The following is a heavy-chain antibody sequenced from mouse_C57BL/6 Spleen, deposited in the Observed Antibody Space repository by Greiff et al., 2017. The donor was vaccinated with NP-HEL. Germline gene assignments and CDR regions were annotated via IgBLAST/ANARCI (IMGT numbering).Heavy chain of an antibody. CDR3: AGSTSLDGPGV. CDR2: IYPRRGNT. D-gene: IGHD1-2*01. Sequence: QVQLQQSGAELARPGASVKLSCKASGYTFTSYGISWVKQRTGQGLEWIGEIYPRRGNTYYNEKFKGKATLTAYKSSSTAYMELRSLTSEDSAVYFFAGSTSLDGPGVWGTGTTVTVSS. CDR1: GYTFTSYG. J-gene: IGHJ1*03. V-gene: IGHV1-81*01.